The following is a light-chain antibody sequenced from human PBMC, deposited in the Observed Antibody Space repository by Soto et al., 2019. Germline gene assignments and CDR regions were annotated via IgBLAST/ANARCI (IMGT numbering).Light chain of an antibody. CDR2: ASS. V-gene: IGKV1-39*01. CDR1: QSISNS. CDR3: QQSDRTPFT. Sequence: DIQMTQSPSSLSASVGDRVTITCRASQSISNSLNWYQQKPGKAPNLLIYASSSFEGGVPSRFSGSGSGTVFTLTISSLQPEDSATYYCQQSDRTPFTFGPGTKVQI. J-gene: IGKJ3*01.